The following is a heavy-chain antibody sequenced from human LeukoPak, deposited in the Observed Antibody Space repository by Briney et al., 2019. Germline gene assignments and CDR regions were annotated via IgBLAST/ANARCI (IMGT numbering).Heavy chain of an antibody. CDR2: INPNSGGP. CDR1: GYTFTGYY. J-gene: IGHJ3*02. Sequence: ASVKVSCKASGYTFTGYYMHWVRQAPGQGLEWMGWINPNSGGPNYAQKFQGRVTMTRDTSISTAYMELSRLRSDDTAVYYCASGSYARDAFDIWGQGTMVTVSS. CDR3: ASGSYARDAFDI. D-gene: IGHD1-26*01. V-gene: IGHV1-2*02.